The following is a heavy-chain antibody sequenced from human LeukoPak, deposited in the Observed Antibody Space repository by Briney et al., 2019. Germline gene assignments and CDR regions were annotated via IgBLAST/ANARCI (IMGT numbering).Heavy chain of an antibody. D-gene: IGHD2-21*02. CDR3: ARAPYCGGDCYWNYFDY. V-gene: IGHV1-2*02. CDR1: GYTFTGYY. J-gene: IGHJ4*02. CDR2: INPNSGGT. Sequence: ASVKVSCKASGYTFTGYYMHWVRQAPGQGLEWMGWINPNSGGTNYAQKFQGRVTVTRDTSISTAYMELSRLRSDDTAVYYCARAPYCGGDCYWNYFDYWGQGTLVTVSS.